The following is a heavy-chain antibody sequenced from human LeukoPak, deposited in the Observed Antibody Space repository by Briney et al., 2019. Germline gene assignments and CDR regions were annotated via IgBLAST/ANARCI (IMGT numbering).Heavy chain of an antibody. J-gene: IGHJ4*02. Sequence: GGSLRLSCAASGFTFSSYWMHWVRQAPGKGLVWVSRINSDGSSTSYADSVKGRFTISRDNAKNTLYLQMNSPRAEDTAVYYRARDSGYSSSWAVRYWGQGTLVTVSS. D-gene: IGHD6-13*01. CDR2: INSDGSST. V-gene: IGHV3-74*01. CDR3: ARDSGYSSSWAVRY. CDR1: GFTFSSYW.